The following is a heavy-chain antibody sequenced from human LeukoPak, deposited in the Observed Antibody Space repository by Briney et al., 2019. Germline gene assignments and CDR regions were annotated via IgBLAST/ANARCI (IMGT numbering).Heavy chain of an antibody. V-gene: IGHV1-69*05. J-gene: IGHJ5*02. CDR1: GGTFINYA. D-gene: IGHD3-22*01. Sequence: ASVTVSYKASGGTFINYAISWVRQAPGQGREWMGGIIPIFVTSTYAQKFHGRVTITTDESTLTAYMQLSSLRSEDTAVYYCASLYYYDSSGDEALGPWGQGTLVTVSS. CDR2: IIPIFVTS. CDR3: ASLYYYDSSGDEALGP.